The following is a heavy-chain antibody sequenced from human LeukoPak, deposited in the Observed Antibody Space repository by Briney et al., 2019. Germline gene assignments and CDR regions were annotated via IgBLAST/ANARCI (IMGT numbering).Heavy chain of an antibody. CDR1: GYTFTGYY. J-gene: IGHJ4*02. CDR2: INPNSGGT. D-gene: IGHD5-12*01. Sequence: ASVKVSCKASGYTFTGYYMHWVRQAPGQGLEWMGWINPNSGGTNYAQKFQGRVTMTRDTSISTAYMELSRLRSDDTAVYYCARARRGYCGYDHYGDYGFWGQGTLVTVSS. CDR3: ARARRGYCGYDHYGDYGF. V-gene: IGHV1-2*02.